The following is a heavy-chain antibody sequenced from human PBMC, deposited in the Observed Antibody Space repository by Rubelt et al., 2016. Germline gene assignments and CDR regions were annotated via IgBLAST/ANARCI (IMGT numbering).Heavy chain of an antibody. D-gene: IGHD1-26*01. Sequence: EGVANIKQDGSEKHYVDSVKGRFTISRDNSKNTLYLQMNSLRAEDTALYYCARDVGANDYWGQGALVTVSS. J-gene: IGHJ4*02. CDR3: ARDVGANDY. V-gene: IGHV3-7*01. CDR2: IKQDGSEK.